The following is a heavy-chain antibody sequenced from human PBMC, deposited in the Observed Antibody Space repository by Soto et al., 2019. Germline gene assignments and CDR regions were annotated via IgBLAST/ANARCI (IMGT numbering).Heavy chain of an antibody. CDR2: IKSKTDGGTT. J-gene: IGHJ4*02. Sequence: PVGSLRLSCAASGFTFSNAWMSWVRQAPGKGLEWVGRIKSKTDGGTTDYAAPVKGRFTISRDDSKNTLYLQMNSLKTEDTAVYYCTTGYCTNGVCYTHDYWGQGTLVTVSS. D-gene: IGHD2-8*01. V-gene: IGHV3-15*01. CDR3: TTGYCTNGVCYTHDY. CDR1: GFTFSNAW.